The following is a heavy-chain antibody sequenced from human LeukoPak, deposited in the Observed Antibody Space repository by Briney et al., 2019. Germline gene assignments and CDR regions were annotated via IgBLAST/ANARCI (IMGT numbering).Heavy chain of an antibody. V-gene: IGHV1-18*01. D-gene: IGHD5-18*01. CDR2: ISAYNGNT. Sequence: GASVKVSCKASGYTFTSYDINWVRQATGQGLEWMGWISAYNGNTNYAQKLQGRVTMTTDTSTSTAYMELRSLRSDDTAVYYCAKDSLDTAMEDWGQGTLVTVSS. J-gene: IGHJ4*02. CDR1: GYTFTSYD. CDR3: AKDSLDTAMED.